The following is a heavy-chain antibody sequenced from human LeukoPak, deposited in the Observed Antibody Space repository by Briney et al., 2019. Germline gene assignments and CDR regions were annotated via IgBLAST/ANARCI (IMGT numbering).Heavy chain of an antibody. CDR1: GFTFSSYA. D-gene: IGHD6-13*01. CDR3: AKDRGIAAAGHYFDY. Sequence: GGSLRLSCAASGFTFSSYAMNWVRQAPGKGLEWVSGISGSGGSTYYADSLKGRFTISRDNSKTTLYLQMNSLRAEDTAVYYCAKDRGIAAAGHYFDYWGQGTLVTVSS. J-gene: IGHJ4*02. CDR2: ISGSGGST. V-gene: IGHV3-23*01.